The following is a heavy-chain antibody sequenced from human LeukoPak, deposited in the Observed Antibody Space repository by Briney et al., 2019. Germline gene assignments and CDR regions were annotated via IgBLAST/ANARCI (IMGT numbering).Heavy chain of an antibody. CDR2: ISWNSGSI. J-gene: IGHJ3*02. Sequence: GGSLRLSCAASGFTFDDYAMHWVRQAPGKGLEWVSGISWNSGSIGYADSVKGRFTISRDNAMNSLYLQMNSLRAEDTALYYCAKDTAPTPLYSSSSKAFDIWGQGTMVTVSS. CDR3: AKDTAPTPLYSSSSKAFDI. D-gene: IGHD6-6*01. CDR1: GFTFDDYA. V-gene: IGHV3-9*01.